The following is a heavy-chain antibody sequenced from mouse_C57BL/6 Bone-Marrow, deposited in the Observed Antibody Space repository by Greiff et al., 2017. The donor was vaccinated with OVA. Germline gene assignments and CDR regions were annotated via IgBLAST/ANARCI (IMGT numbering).Heavy chain of an antibody. D-gene: IGHD4-1*01. CDR1: GYTFTSYW. CDR3: ARHENWLLYYFDY. J-gene: IGHJ2*01. CDR2: IDPSDSYT. Sequence: VQLQQPGAELVRPGTSVKLSCKASGYTFTSYWMHWVKQRPGQGLEWIGVIDPSDSYTNYNQKFKGKATLTVDTSSSTAYMQLSSLTSEDSAVYYCARHENWLLYYFDYWGQGTTLTVSS. V-gene: IGHV1-59*01.